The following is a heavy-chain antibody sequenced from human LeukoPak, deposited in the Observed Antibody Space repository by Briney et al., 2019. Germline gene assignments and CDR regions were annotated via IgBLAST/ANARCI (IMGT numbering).Heavy chain of an antibody. J-gene: IGHJ4*02. CDR2: INSDGGST. CDR1: GFTFSSYW. Sequence: PGGSLRLSCTASGFTFSSYWMHWVRQAPGKGLVWVSRINSDGGSTSYADSMKGRFTISRDNAKNTLYLQMNSLRAEDTAVYYCARRIQGMAPYYFDYWGQGTLVTVSS. D-gene: IGHD5-24*01. V-gene: IGHV3-74*01. CDR3: ARRIQGMAPYYFDY.